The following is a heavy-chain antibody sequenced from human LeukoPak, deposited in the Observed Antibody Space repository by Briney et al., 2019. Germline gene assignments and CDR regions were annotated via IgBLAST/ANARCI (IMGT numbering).Heavy chain of an antibody. J-gene: IGHJ4*02. CDR1: GYSISSGYY. D-gene: IGHD1-20*01. CDR2: IYHSGST. Sequence: PSETLSLTCTVSGYSISSGYYWGWIRQPPGKGLEWIGSIYHSGSTYYNPSLKSRVTISVDTSKNQFSLKLSSVTAADTAVYYCASNWPFDYWGQGTLVTVSS. CDR3: ASNWPFDY. V-gene: IGHV4-38-2*02.